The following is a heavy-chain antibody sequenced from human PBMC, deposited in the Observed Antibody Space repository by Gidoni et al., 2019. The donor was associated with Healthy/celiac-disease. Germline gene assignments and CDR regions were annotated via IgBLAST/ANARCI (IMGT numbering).Heavy chain of an antibody. CDR1: GFTFSSYW. V-gene: IGHV3-74*01. CDR2: INSDGSST. J-gene: IGHJ6*02. Sequence: EVQLVESGGGLVQPGGSLRLSCAASGFTFSSYWMHWVRQAPGKGLVWVSRINSDGSSTSYADSVKGRFTISRDNAKNTLYLQMNSLRAEDTAVYYCARERGVTIFGVVYYYGMDVWGQGTTVTVSS. CDR3: ARERGVTIFGVVYYYGMDV. D-gene: IGHD3-3*01.